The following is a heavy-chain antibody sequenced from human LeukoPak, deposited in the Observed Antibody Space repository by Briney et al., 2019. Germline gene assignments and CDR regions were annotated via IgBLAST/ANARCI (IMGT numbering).Heavy chain of an antibody. CDR1: GFIFSSHW. CDR2: INSDGSST. D-gene: IGHD5/OR15-5a*01. J-gene: IGHJ3*02. CDR3: ARGVSGTGPDI. Sequence: GGSLTLSCAASGFIFSSHWMHGVRQAPEKGLVWVSRINSDGSSTDYADSVKRRFTISRDNAKNTVYLQMNSLRAEDTAVYYCARGVSGTGPDIWGRGTKVTVS. V-gene: IGHV3-74*01.